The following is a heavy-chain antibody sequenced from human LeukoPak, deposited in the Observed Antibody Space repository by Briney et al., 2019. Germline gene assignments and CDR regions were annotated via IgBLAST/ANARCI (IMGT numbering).Heavy chain of an antibody. D-gene: IGHD4/OR15-4a*01. V-gene: IGHV3-48*01. J-gene: IGHJ4*02. Sequence: GGSLRLSCAASGFTFSSYSMDWVRQAPVKGLEWVSYISSSSSTIYYADSVKGRFTISRDNAKNSLYLQMNSLRAEDTAVYYCARVLGPFDYWGQGTLVTVSS. CDR2: ISSSSSTI. CDR1: GFTFSSYS. CDR3: ARVLGPFDY.